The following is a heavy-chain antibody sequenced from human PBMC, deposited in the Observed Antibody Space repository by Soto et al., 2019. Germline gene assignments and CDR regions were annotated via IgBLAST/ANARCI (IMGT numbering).Heavy chain of an antibody. D-gene: IGHD3-22*01. CDR2: INHSGST. CDR1: GGSFSGYY. CDR3: ARGVGYRYYYDSSGPHDHDY. Sequence: ASETLSLTCAVYGGSFSGYYWSWIRQPPGKGLEWIGEINHSGSTNYNPSLKSRVTISVDTSKNQFSLKLSSVTAADTAVYYCARGVGYRYYYDSSGPHDHDYWGQGTLVTVSS. J-gene: IGHJ4*02. V-gene: IGHV4-34*01.